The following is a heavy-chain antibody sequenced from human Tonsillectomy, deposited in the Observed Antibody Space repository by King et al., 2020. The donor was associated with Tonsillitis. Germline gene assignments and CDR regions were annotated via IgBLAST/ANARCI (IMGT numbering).Heavy chain of an antibody. J-gene: IGHJ3*01. CDR3: ARLLVVAKPTAGAFDV. V-gene: IGHV5-51*03. Sequence: VQLVESGAEVKKPGESLKISCKGSGYRFTSYWIGWVRQMPGKGLEWMGIIYPGDSDTRYSPSFQGQVTISADKSISTAYLQWSCLNASDTAIYYCARLLVVAKPTAGAFDVWGQGTVVTVSS. CDR1: GYRFTSYW. CDR2: IYPGDSDT. D-gene: IGHD2-15*01.